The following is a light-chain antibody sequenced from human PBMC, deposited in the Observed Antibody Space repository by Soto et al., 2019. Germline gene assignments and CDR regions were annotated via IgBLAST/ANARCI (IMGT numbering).Light chain of an antibody. CDR3: QKYDRAPFT. J-gene: IGKJ3*01. Sequence: DIQMTQSPSSLSAYLGDSEHITCRASQGISNYLAWYQQKPGRLPKLLLFGASTLQSGVPARFSGSGSGTLFTLTINGLLPEDVVTYYCQKYDRAPFTFGPGTKVDIK. CDR1: QGISNY. V-gene: IGKV1-27*01. CDR2: GAS.